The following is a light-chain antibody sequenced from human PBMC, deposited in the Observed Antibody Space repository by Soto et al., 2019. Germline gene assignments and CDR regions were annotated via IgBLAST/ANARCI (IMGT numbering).Light chain of an antibody. CDR3: SAWDDSLDAWV. J-gene: IGLJ3*02. CDR2: SSN. Sequence: QSVLTQPPSASGTPGQRVTISCSGSRSNIGRYSATWYQQLPGTAPRLLIFSSNQRPSDVPARFSGSKSDSSASLAISGLQSGDEADYFCSAWDDSLDAWVFGGGTKLTV. CDR1: RSNIGRYS. V-gene: IGLV1-44*01.